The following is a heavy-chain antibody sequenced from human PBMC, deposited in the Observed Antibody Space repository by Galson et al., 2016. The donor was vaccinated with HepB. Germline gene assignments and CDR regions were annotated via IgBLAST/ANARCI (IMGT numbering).Heavy chain of an antibody. CDR3: AKDPYYGSDRGYGMDV. V-gene: IGHV3-48*03. CDR2: ISSSGNII. CDR1: GFTLSSYE. J-gene: IGHJ6*02. Sequence: SLRLSCAASGFTLSSYEMNWVRQAPGKGLEWVSYISSSGNIIYYADSVEGRFTISRDNSKNTVYLQMNSLRAEDTAVYYCAKDPYYGSDRGYGMDVWGQGTTVTVSS. D-gene: IGHD3-10*01.